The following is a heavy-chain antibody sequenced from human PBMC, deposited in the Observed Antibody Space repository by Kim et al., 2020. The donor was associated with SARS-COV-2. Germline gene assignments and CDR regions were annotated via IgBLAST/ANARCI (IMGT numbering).Heavy chain of an antibody. V-gene: IGHV4-39*01. CDR2: IYYTGST. J-gene: IGHJ6*03. CDR1: GGSISSSSYY. CDR3: ARLKREIPGYDYYYMDV. D-gene: IGHD1-26*01. Sequence: SETLSLTCTVSGGSISSSSYYWGWIRQPPGKGLEWIGNIYYTGSTYYYPSLKSRVTISVDMSKNQLSLKLTSVTAADTAVYYCARLKREIPGYDYYYMDVWGKGTTVIVSS.